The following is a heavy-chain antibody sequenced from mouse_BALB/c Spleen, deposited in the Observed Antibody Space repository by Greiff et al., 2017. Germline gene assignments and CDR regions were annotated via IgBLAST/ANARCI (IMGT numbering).Heavy chain of an antibody. CDR1: GYTFTSYW. D-gene: IGHD1-1*01. J-gene: IGHJ4*01. V-gene: IGHV1-7*01. CDR3: ARHYGSSYLRYAMDY. CDR2: INPSTGYT. Sequence: VQLQQSGAELAKPGASVKMSCKASGYTFTSYWMHWVKQRPGQGLEWIGYINPSTGYTEYNQKFKDKATLTADKSSSTAYMQLSSLTSEDSAVYYCARHYGSSYLRYAMDYWGQGTSVTVSS.